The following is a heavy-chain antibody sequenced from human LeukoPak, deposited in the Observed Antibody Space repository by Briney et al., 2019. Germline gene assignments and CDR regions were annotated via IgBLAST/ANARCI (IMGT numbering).Heavy chain of an antibody. J-gene: IGHJ4*02. CDR3: AREKYGDYVDY. CDR1: GGSISSGSYY. V-gene: IGHV4-61*02. CDR2: IYTSGST. Sequence: SETLSLTCTVSGGSISSGSYYWSWIRQPAGKGLEWIGRIYTSGSTNYNPSLKSRVTISVDTSKNQFSLKLSSVTAADTAVYYCAREKYGDYVDYWGQGTLVTVSS. D-gene: IGHD4-17*01.